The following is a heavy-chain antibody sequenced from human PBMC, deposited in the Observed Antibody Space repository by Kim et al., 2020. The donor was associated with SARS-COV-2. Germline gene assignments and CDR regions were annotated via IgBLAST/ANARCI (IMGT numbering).Heavy chain of an antibody. CDR2: IIPIFGTA. CDR1: GGTFSSYA. V-gene: IGHV1-69*13. Sequence: SVKVSCKASGGTFSSYAISWVRQAPGQGLEWMGGIIPIFGTANYAQKFQGRVTITADESTSTAHMELSSLRSEDTAVYYCARDRYYYDTSGPPRHWYFQQWGQGTLVTVSS. CDR3: ARDRYYYDTSGPPRHWYFQQ. J-gene: IGHJ1*01. D-gene: IGHD3-22*01.